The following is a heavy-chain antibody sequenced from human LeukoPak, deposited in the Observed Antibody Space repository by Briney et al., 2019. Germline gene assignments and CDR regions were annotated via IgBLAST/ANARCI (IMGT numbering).Heavy chain of an antibody. CDR2: IFPGDSDT. J-gene: IGHJ4*02. V-gene: IGHV5-51*01. D-gene: IGHD3-10*01. CDR1: GYNFTNYW. CDR3: ARGVVTIVREVIYNQYYFDY. Sequence: GESLKISCKGSGYNFTNYWIGWVRQMPGKGLEWMGIIFPGDSDTRYSPSFQGQVTISTDKSISTAYLQWSRLKASDTAMYYCARGVVTIVREVIYNQYYFDYWGQGTLVTVSS.